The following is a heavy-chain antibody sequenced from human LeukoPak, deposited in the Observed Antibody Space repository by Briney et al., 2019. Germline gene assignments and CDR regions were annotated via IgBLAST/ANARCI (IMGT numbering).Heavy chain of an antibody. J-gene: IGHJ4*02. Sequence: GGSLRLSCAASGFTFSNYWMTWVRQAPGKGLEWVSYISGSGSAIYYADSVKGRFTISRDNAKNSLYLHLNSLRDEDTAVYYCARAPPDYGDFDFWGQGTLVTVSS. CDR2: ISGSGSAI. V-gene: IGHV3-48*02. D-gene: IGHD4-17*01. CDR1: GFTFSNYW. CDR3: ARAPPDYGDFDF.